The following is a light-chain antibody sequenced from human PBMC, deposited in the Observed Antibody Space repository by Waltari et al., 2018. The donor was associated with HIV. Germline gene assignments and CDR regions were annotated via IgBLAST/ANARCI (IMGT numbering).Light chain of an antibody. CDR3: CSYAGSSTFI. CDR1: RSDVGSYHL. CDR2: EVS. J-gene: IGLJ2*01. V-gene: IGLV2-23*02. Sequence: QSALTQPASVSGSPGQSITICCTGTRSDVGSYHLVSWYQQNPDKAPKLMIYEVSKRPSGVSNRFSGSKSGNTASLTISGLQAEDEAAYYCCSYAGSSTFIFGGGTKLTVL.